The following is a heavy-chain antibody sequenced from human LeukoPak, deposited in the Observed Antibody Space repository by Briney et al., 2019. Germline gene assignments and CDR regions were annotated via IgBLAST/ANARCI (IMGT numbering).Heavy chain of an antibody. V-gene: IGHV3-74*01. D-gene: IGHD6-13*01. J-gene: IGHJ4*02. CDR1: GYTFSSYW. CDR2: INSDGSST. CDR3: ARAFSWTPFDY. Sequence: GGSLRLSCAASGYTFSSYWIHWVRQVPGKGLVWVSRINSDGSSTNYADSVQGRFTISRDNAMNTVYLQMNSLRAEDTAVYYCARAFSWTPFDYWGQRTLVTVSS.